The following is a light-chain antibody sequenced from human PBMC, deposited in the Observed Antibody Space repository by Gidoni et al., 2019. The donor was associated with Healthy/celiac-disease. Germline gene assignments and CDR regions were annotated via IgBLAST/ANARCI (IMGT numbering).Light chain of an antibody. CDR3: QQYNNWPPTYT. J-gene: IGKJ2*01. CDR1: QSVSSN. CDR2: GAS. Sequence: EIVIPQSPATLSVSPGERATLSCRASQSVSSNLAWYQQKPGQAPRLLIYGASTRATGIPARFSGSGSGTEFTLTISSLQSEDFAVYYCQQYNNWPPTYTFGQGTKLEIK. V-gene: IGKV3-15*01.